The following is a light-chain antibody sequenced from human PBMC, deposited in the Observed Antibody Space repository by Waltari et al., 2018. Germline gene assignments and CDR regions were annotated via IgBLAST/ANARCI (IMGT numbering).Light chain of an antibody. V-gene: IGLV3-19*01. CDR3: SSRDIRGIQLL. CDR2: GKN. J-gene: IGLJ3*02. Sequence: SSELTQDPAVSVALGQTVRITCPGDSLNSYYASWYQQRAGQAPLLVIYGKNKRPSGIPDRFSGSSLGDTSSLTITAARAEDEADYYCSSRDIRGIQLLFGGGTKLTVL. CDR1: SLNSYY.